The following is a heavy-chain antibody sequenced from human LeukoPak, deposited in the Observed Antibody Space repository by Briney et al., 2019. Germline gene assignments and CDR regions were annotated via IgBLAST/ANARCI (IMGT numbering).Heavy chain of an antibody. CDR1: GGTFSSYA. V-gene: IGHV1-69*13. Sequence: ASVKVSCKASGGTFSSYAISWVRQAPGQGLEWMGGIIPIFGTANYAQKFQGRVTITADESTSAAYMELSSLRSEDTAVYYCARDRSYYDSSGYLYPFDYWGQGTLVTVSS. J-gene: IGHJ4*02. CDR3: ARDRSYYDSSGYLYPFDY. D-gene: IGHD3-22*01. CDR2: IIPIFGTA.